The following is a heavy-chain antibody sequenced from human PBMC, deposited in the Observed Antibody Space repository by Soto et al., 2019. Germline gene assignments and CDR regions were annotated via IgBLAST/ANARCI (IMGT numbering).Heavy chain of an antibody. V-gene: IGHV4-59*01. CDR3: ARVVGALGHWFDP. Sequence: LETLSLTCTVSGGSISSYYWSLIRQPPGKGLEWIGYIYYSGSTNYNPSLKSRVTISVDTSKNQFSLKLSSVTADDTAVYYCARVVGALGHWFDPWGQGTLVTVSS. D-gene: IGHD1-26*01. CDR2: IYYSGST. J-gene: IGHJ5*02. CDR1: GGSISSYY.